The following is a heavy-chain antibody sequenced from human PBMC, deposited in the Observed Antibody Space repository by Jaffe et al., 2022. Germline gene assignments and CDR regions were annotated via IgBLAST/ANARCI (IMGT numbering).Heavy chain of an antibody. CDR3: ARRRGYCSSTSCYGRVGRYYYYYMDV. Sequence: QVQLQQWGAGLLKPSETLSLTCAVYGGSFSGYYWSWIRQPPGKGLEWIGEINHSGSTNYNPSLKSRVTISVDTSKNQFSLKLSSVTAADTAVYYCARRRGYCSSTSCYGRVGRYYYYYMDVWGKGTTVTVSS. V-gene: IGHV4-34*01. D-gene: IGHD2-2*03. CDR1: GGSFSGYY. J-gene: IGHJ6*03. CDR2: INHSGST.